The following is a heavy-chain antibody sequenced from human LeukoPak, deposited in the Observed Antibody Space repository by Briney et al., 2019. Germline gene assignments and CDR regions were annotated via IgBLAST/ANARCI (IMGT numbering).Heavy chain of an antibody. CDR3: AREQYGSDDALDI. Sequence: PGGSLRLSCAASGFTFSSYGMHWVRQAPGKGLGWVAVIWYDGSNKNYADSVKGRFTVSRDNSKNTLDLQMSSLRAEDTAVYYCAREQYGSDDALDIWGQGTLVTVSS. CDR1: GFTFSSYG. D-gene: IGHD3-10*01. CDR2: IWYDGSNK. V-gene: IGHV3-33*08. J-gene: IGHJ3*02.